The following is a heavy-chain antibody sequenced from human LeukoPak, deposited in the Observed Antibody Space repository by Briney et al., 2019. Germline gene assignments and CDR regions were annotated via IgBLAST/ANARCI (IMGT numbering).Heavy chain of an antibody. CDR2: ITSGGGIT. V-gene: IGHV3-23*01. Sequence: GGSLRLSCAASGFTFINYAMTWVRQAPGKGREWVSTITSGGGITYYADSVKGRFTFSRDNSKNTVYLQMNSLRVEDTAVYYCARGNSGPDYWGQGTLVTVSS. CDR3: ARGNSGPDY. D-gene: IGHD6-19*01. CDR1: GFTFINYA. J-gene: IGHJ4*02.